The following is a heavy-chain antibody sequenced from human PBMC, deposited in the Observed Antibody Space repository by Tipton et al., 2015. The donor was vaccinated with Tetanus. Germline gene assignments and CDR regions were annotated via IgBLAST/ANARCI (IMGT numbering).Heavy chain of an antibody. J-gene: IGHJ4*02. D-gene: IGHD3-3*01. CDR2: IYESGVT. CDR1: GASIRGGTFY. V-gene: IGHV4-39*01. CDR3: ARHQSGYFTPFDY. Sequence: GASIRGGTFYWGWIRQPPGKGLEWIGSIYESGVTYYIPSLKSRVTISVDTSTNQFSLTLNSMAAADTGVYYCARHQSGYFTPFDYWGQGKLVTVSS.